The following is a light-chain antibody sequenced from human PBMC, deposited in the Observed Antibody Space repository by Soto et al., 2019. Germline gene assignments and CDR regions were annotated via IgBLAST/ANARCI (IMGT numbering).Light chain of an antibody. V-gene: IGLV3-21*02. CDR1: NIGGKS. CDR3: QVWDNNYDHYV. CDR2: DDG. Sequence: SYELTQPPSVSVGPGQTARITCGGNNIGGKSLHWYQQKPGQAPVLVVYDDGDRPSGIPERFSGSNSGNTATLTISRVEAGDEADYYCQVWDNNYDHYVFGTGTKVTVL. J-gene: IGLJ1*01.